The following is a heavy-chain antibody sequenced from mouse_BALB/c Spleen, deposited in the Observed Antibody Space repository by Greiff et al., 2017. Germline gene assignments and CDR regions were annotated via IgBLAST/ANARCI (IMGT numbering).Heavy chain of an antibody. V-gene: IGHV3-2*02. CDR3: ARYRYEGLFDY. J-gene: IGHJ2*01. CDR1: GYSITSDYA. D-gene: IGHD2-14*01. Sequence: EVQLQESGPGLVKPSQSLSLTCTVTGYSITSDYAWNWIRQFPGNKLEWMGYISYSGSTSYNPSLKSRISITRDTSKNQFFLQLNSVTTEDTATYYCARYRYEGLFDYWGQGTTLTVSS. CDR2: ISYSGST.